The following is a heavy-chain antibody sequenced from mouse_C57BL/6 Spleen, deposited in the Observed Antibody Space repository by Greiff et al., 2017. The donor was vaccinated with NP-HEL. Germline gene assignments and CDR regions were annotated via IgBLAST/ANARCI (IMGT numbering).Heavy chain of an antibody. D-gene: IGHD2-12*01. J-gene: IGHJ2*01. CDR1: GFSLTSYG. CDR3: ARHYRGYFDY. Sequence: VKLVESGPGLVAPSPSLSITCTVSGFSLTSYGVHWVRQPPGKGLEWLGVIWSDGSTTYNSALKSRLSISKDNSKSQVFLKMNSLQTDDTAMYYCARHYRGYFDYWGQGTTLTVSS. V-gene: IGHV2-6-1*01. CDR2: IWSDGST.